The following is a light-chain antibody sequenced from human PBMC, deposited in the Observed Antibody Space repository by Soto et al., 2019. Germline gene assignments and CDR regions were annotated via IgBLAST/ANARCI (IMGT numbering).Light chain of an antibody. Sequence: EVVLTHSPGTLFLSPGERATLSCRASQSVASRNVAWYQQRSGQAPRLLIYGTSSRAIHTPDRFSGSGSGTDFTLTISDLEPEHLAAYFCQHFGNSLWTFGQGTKVDIK. CDR2: GTS. CDR3: QHFGNSLWT. V-gene: IGKV3-20*01. J-gene: IGKJ1*01. CDR1: QSVASRN.